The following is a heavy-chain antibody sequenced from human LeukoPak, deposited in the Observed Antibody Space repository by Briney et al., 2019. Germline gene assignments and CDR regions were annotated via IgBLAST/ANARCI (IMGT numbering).Heavy chain of an antibody. D-gene: IGHD6-13*01. CDR2: INHSGST. V-gene: IGHV4-34*01. CDR3: ARGIAAAGTFFPTSYFDY. J-gene: IGHJ4*02. CDR1: GGSFSGYY. Sequence: SETLSLTCAVYGGSFSGYYWSWIRQPPGKGLEWIGEINHSGSTNYNPSLKSRVTISVDTSKNQFSLKLSSVTAADTAVYYCARGIAAAGTFFPTSYFDYWGQGTRVTVSS.